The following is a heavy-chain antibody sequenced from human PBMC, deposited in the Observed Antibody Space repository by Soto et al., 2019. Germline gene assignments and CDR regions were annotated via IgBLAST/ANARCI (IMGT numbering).Heavy chain of an antibody. CDR2: IWYDGSNK. CDR3: ARDLRYFPTWGMDV. CDR1: GFTFSSYG. D-gene: IGHD3-9*01. Sequence: QVQLVESGGGVVQPGRSLRLSCAASGFTFSSYGMHWVRQAPGKGLEWVAVIWYDGSNKYYADSVKGRFTISRDNSKNTLYLQMKSLRAEDTAVYYCARDLRYFPTWGMDVWGQGTTVTVSS. J-gene: IGHJ6*02. V-gene: IGHV3-33*01.